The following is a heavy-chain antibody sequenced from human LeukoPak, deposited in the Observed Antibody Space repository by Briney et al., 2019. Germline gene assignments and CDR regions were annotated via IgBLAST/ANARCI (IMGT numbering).Heavy chain of an antibody. CDR1: GFTFNNAW. CDR3: ITDDYGGNSR. Sequence: GGSLRLSCAASGFTFNNAWMSWVRQAPGKGLEWVGRIKTKTDDGTTAYAAPVKGRFIISRDDSKNTLYLQMNSLKTEDTAVYYCITDDYGGNSRWSQGTLVTVSS. J-gene: IGHJ4*02. D-gene: IGHD4-23*01. CDR2: IKTKTDDGTT. V-gene: IGHV3-15*01.